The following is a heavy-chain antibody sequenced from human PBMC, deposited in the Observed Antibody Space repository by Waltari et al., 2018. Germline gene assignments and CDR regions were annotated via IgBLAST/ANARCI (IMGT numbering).Heavy chain of an antibody. D-gene: IGHD6-19*01. J-gene: IGHJ6*03. CDR2: MNTNRGNT. Sequence: QVQLVQSGAEVKKPGASVKVSCKASGYTFTSYDINWVRQATGQGLEWMGWMNTNRGNTGYEQKFQGRVTMTRNTARSTAYMELSSLRSEDTAVYYCARVYWVAVAGPQGRYYYYYYMDVWGKVSTVTVSS. CDR3: ARVYWVAVAGPQGRYYYYYYMDV. V-gene: IGHV1-8*01. CDR1: GYTFTSYD.